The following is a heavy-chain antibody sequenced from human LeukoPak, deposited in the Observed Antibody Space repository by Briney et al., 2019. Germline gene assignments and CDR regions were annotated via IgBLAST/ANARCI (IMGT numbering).Heavy chain of an antibody. CDR1: GGPFSGYY. Sequence: PSETLSLTCAVYGGPFSGYYWSWIRQPPGKGLEWIGEINHSGSTNYNPSLKSRVTISVDTSKNQFSLKLSSVTAADTAVYYCAPMVRGVIIKWGQGTLVTVSS. CDR3: APMVRGVIIK. D-gene: IGHD3-10*01. J-gene: IGHJ4*02. V-gene: IGHV4-34*01. CDR2: INHSGST.